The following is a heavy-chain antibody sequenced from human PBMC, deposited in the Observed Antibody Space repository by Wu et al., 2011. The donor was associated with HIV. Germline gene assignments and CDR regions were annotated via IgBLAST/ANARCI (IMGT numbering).Heavy chain of an antibody. CDR1: GGTFSSYA. CDR2: IIPISGTT. J-gene: IGHJ4*02. CDR3: ARDFGGDGDS. V-gene: IGHV1-69*15. D-gene: IGHD2-21*01. Sequence: QVQLVQSGAEVKKPGSSMKVSCTASGGTFSSYAISWVRQAPGQGLEWMGRIIPISGTTNYAQNFQGRLTIIADESTSTAYMELSSLRSEDTAMYYCARDFGGDGDSWGQGTLVTVSS.